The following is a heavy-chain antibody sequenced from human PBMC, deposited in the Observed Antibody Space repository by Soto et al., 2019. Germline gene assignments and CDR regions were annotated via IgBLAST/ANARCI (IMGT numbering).Heavy chain of an antibody. CDR3: AKSPPAVAAYFAY. J-gene: IGHJ4*02. CDR2: TSFDGSSG. V-gene: IGHV3-30*18. D-gene: IGHD6-19*01. Sequence: QVQLVESGGGVVQPGRCLRLSCAASGFTFSSSGMDWVRQAPGKGLEWVAVTSFDGSSGYYADSVRGRFTISRDNSNNTLYLQMNSLRAEDTAVYYCAKSPPAVAAYFAYWGQGTLVTVSS. CDR1: GFTFSSSG.